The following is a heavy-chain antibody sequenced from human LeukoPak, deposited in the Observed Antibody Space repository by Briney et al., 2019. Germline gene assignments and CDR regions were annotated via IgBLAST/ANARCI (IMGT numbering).Heavy chain of an antibody. CDR2: TSGSGCRT. V-gene: IGHV3-23*01. D-gene: IGHD5-18*01. CDR3: AKLRYGYPDAFDV. Sequence: GGSLRLPCAASGFTFSSYAMSWLRQAPGKGVEWVSFTSGSGCRTPYSADSVKGRFSISRDNSKNTLYLQMNSLRAEDTAVYYCAKLRYGYPDAFDVWGQGTMVTVSS. CDR1: GFTFSSYA. J-gene: IGHJ3*01.